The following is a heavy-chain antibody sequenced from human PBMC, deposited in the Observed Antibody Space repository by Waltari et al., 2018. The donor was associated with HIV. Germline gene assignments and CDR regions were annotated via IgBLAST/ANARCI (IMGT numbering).Heavy chain of an antibody. J-gene: IGHJ6*02. V-gene: IGHV3-66*02. CDR2: IYSGGST. D-gene: IGHD1-26*01. Sequence: EVQLVESGGGLVQPGGSLRLYWAATGFTVRSNYMSWVRQAQGKGLEWVSVIYSGGSTYYADSVKGRFTISRDNSKNTLYLQMNSLRAEDTAVYYCAREADSAYYYYGMDVWGQGTTVTVSS. CDR3: AREADSAYYYYGMDV. CDR1: GFTVRSNY.